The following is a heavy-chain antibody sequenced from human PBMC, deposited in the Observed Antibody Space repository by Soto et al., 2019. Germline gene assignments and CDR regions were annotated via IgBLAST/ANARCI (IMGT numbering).Heavy chain of an antibody. CDR3: ARSIGAFAYGECY. J-gene: IGHJ4*02. CDR2: VYSSGTT. V-gene: IGHV4-4*07. Sequence: SETRSRTCSVSGGSINSYWWSWIRQPAGKGLEWLGRVYSSGTTDYNPSLNSRATMSVETSKNQCSLKLSSVTAADTAVYYFARSIGAFAYGECYCGQG. CDR1: GGSINSYW. D-gene: IGHD3-10*01.